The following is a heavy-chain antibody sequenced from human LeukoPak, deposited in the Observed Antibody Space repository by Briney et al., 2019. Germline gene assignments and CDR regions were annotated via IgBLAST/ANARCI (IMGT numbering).Heavy chain of an antibody. CDR1: GYTFTGYY. J-gene: IGHJ5*02. CDR3: ARAQWLPPLNWFDP. CDR2: ISAYNGNT. Sequence: ASVKVSCKASGYTFTGYYMHWVRQAPGQGLEWMGWISAYNGNTNYAQKLQGRVTMTTDTSTSTAYMELRSLRSDDTAVYYCARAQWLPPLNWFDPWGQGTLVTVSS. D-gene: IGHD5-12*01. V-gene: IGHV1-18*04.